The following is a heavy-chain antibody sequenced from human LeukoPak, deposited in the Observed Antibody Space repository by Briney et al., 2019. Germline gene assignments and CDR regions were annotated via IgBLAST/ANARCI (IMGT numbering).Heavy chain of an antibody. CDR2: IYYRGCT. Sequence: NPSQTLSLTCAVYGGSFSGYSWSWIRQPPGKGLEWIGNIYYRGCTNYNPCRKSLVTISVKTSKSQFSLRLSSVSAADTAVYYCARVTVYMIEDYFDYWGQGTLVTVSS. CDR1: GGSFSGYS. J-gene: IGHJ4*02. CDR3: ARVTVYMIEDYFDY. V-gene: IGHV4-59*01. D-gene: IGHD2-8*01.